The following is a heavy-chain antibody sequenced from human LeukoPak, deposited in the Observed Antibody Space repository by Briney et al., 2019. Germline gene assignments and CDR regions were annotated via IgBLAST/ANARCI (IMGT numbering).Heavy chain of an antibody. CDR2: IRYDGSNK. CDR1: GFTFSSYG. CDR3: ANPAGLRLYYFDY. D-gene: IGHD5-12*01. V-gene: IGHV3-30*02. Sequence: GGSLRLSCAASGFTFSSYGMHWVRQAPGKGLEWVAFIRYDGSNKYYADSVKGRFTISRDNSKNTLYLQMNSLRAEDTAVYYCANPAGLRLYYFDYWGRGTLVTVSS. J-gene: IGHJ4*02.